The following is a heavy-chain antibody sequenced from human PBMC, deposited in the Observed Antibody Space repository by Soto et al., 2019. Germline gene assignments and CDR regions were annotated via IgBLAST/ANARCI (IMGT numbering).Heavy chain of an antibody. Sequence: EVQLVESGGGLVQPGGSLRLSCAASGITVSSNYMSWVRQAPGKGLEWVSVIYSGGTTYYTDSVKGRFTISRDNSKNTLDLQMNSLRAEDTAVYYCARGGGIVATIRRGFDFWGQGTLVTVSS. CDR1: GITVSSNY. J-gene: IGHJ4*02. CDR3: ARGGGIVATIRRGFDF. CDR2: IYSGGTT. V-gene: IGHV3-66*01. D-gene: IGHD5-12*01.